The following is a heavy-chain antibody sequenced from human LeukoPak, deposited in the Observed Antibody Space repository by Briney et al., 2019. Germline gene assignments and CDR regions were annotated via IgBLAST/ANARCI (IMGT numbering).Heavy chain of an antibody. CDR2: IYNSEST. V-gene: IGHV4-61*03. CDR1: GGSFSSGHYY. Sequence: KASETLSLTCTVSGGSFSSGHYYWSWIRQPPGKGLEWIGYIYNSESTNYNPSLKSRVTISVDTSKNHFSLKLSSVTAADTAVYYCATGGSLAAAGDYWGQGTLVTVSS. J-gene: IGHJ4*02. D-gene: IGHD6-13*01. CDR3: ATGGSLAAAGDY.